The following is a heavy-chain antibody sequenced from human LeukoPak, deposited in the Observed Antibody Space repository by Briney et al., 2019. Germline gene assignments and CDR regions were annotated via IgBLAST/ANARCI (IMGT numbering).Heavy chain of an antibody. CDR3: VRAYSGYDFGVFDI. CDR1: GYTFTSYQ. V-gene: IGHV1-46*01. D-gene: IGHD5-12*01. CDR2: INPNGGST. J-gene: IGHJ3*02. Sequence: ASVKVSCKTSGYTFTSYQVHWVRQAPGQGLEWMGIINPNGGSTSHAQKFQDRVTVTRDTSTSTVYMELNSLTSEDTAVYYCVRAYSGYDFGVFDIWGQGTMVTVSS.